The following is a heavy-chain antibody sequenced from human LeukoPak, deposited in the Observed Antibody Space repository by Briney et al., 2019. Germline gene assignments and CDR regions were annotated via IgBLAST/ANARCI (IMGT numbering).Heavy chain of an antibody. V-gene: IGHV3-30*04. CDR3: ARGKRLRYFDRTKYYFDY. J-gene: IGHJ4*02. CDR2: ISYDGSKR. CDR1: GFTSSSYE. Sequence: GGSLRLSCVASGFTSSSYEMNCVRQAPGKWLEWVAVISYDGSKRYYADSVKGRFTISRDNSKDTLYLQMNSLRADDTAVYYCARGKRLRYFDRTKYYFDYWGQGTLVTVSS. D-gene: IGHD3-9*01.